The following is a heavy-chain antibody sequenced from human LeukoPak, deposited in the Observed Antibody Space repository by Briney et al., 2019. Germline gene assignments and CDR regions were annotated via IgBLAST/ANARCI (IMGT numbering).Heavy chain of an antibody. V-gene: IGHV1-18*01. CDR2: ISAYNGNT. CDR3: AREMSDYDYGENRNLDY. J-gene: IGHJ4*02. D-gene: IGHD4-17*01. CDR1: GYTFTSYG. Sequence: ASVKVSCKASGYTFTSYGISWVRQAPGQGLEWMGWISAYNGNTNYAQKLQGRVTMTTDTSTSTAYMELRSLRSDDTAVYYCAREMSDYDYGENRNLDYWGQGTLVTVFS.